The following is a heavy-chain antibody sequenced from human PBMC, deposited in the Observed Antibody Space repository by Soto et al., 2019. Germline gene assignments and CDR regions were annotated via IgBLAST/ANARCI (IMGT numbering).Heavy chain of an antibody. V-gene: IGHV3-21*01. D-gene: IGHD1-26*01. J-gene: IGHJ6*02. CDR3: ARDFAGATDYYYYYGMDV. Sequence: GGSLRLSCAASGFTFSSYSMNWVRQAPGKGLEWVSSISSSSYIYYADSVKGRFTISRDNAKNSLYLQMNSLRAEDTAVYYCARDFAGATDYYYYYGMDVWGQGTTVTVSS. CDR2: ISSSSYI. CDR1: GFTFSSYS.